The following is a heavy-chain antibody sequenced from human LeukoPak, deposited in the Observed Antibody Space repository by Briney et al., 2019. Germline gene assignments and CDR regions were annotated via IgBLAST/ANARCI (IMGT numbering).Heavy chain of an antibody. CDR2: ISSDGSNT. D-gene: IGHD6-19*01. CDR3: ARAKSGWFPPDY. Sequence: PGGSLRLSCAASGFTFSIYWMRWVRQAPGKGLVWVSRISSDGSNTIYADSVKGRFTISRDNAKNTLYLQMNSLRAEDTGVYYCARAKSGWFPPDYWGQGTLVTFSS. V-gene: IGHV3-74*01. J-gene: IGHJ4*02. CDR1: GFTFSIYW.